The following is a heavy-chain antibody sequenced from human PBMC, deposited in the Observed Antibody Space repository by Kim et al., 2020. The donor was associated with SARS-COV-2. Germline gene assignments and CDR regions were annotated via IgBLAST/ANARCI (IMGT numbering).Heavy chain of an antibody. CDR2: IFYGGDT. CDR1: SDSFSAYY. Sequence: SETLSLTCTVSSDSFSAYYWSWIRHLPGKGLEWIGYIFYGGDTNYNPSLKSRVTISWDTSRNQFSLDVTSVTDADTAVYYCARSEGRASWYQFDYWGQG. D-gene: IGHD6-13*01. J-gene: IGHJ4*02. CDR3: ARSEGRASWYQFDY. V-gene: IGHV4-59*01.